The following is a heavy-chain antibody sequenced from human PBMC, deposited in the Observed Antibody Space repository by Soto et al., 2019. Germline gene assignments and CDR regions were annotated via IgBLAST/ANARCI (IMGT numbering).Heavy chain of an antibody. CDR2: IYYSGST. J-gene: IGHJ5*02. CDR3: ARADSGSYWGGNWFDP. Sequence: SETLSLTCTVSGGSISSYYWSWIRQPPGKGLEWIGYIYYSGSTNYNPSLKSRVTISVDTSKNQFSLKLSSVTAADTAVYYCARADSGSYWGGNWFDPWGQGTLVTVSS. D-gene: IGHD1-26*01. CDR1: GGSISSYY. V-gene: IGHV4-59*01.